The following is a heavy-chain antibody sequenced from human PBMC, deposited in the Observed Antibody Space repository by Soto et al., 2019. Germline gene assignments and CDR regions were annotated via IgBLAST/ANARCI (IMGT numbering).Heavy chain of an antibody. CDR3: AKAYGSGSYGSFDY. V-gene: IGHV3-33*03. CDR2: IWYDGSNK. J-gene: IGHJ4*02. CDR1: GFTFSSYG. Sequence: GGSLRLSCAASGFTFSSYGMHWVRQAPGKGLEWVAVIWYDGSNKYYADSVKGRFTISRDNAKNSLYLQMNSLRAEDTALYYCAKAYGSGSYGSFDYWGQGTVVTVSS. D-gene: IGHD3-10*01.